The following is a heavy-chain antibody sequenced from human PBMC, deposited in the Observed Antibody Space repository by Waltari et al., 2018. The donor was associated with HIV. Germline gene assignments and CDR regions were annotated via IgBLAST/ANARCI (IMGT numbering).Heavy chain of an antibody. CDR1: GFTCSIYD. CDR2: ISYDGSNK. Sequence: QVQLVESGGGVVKVVRARSLCCGASGFTCSIYDMHWVRQAPGKGLEWVAVISYDGSNKYYGDSVKGRFTISRDNSKNTLYLQMNSLRAEDTAVYYCARDQTMTRAFDIWGQGTMVTVSS. V-gene: IGHV3-30*01. D-gene: IGHD3-22*01. CDR3: ARDQTMTRAFDI. J-gene: IGHJ3*02.